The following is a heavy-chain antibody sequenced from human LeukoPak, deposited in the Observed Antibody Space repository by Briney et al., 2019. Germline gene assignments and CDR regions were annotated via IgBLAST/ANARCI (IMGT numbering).Heavy chain of an antibody. CDR1: GGSSRRYD. D-gene: IGHD4-23*01. V-gene: IGHV4-59*01. CDR3: ARDLHGGNSGLGY. CDR2: IHYSGFS. Sequence: SETRSRTCTVAGGSSRRYDWSWVGQAPGKGLEWIGYIHYSGFSNYNPSPKSRVTISVDTSKNQFSLKLSFVTAADTAVYSCARDLHGGNSGLGYWGQGPLVTVSS. J-gene: IGHJ1*01.